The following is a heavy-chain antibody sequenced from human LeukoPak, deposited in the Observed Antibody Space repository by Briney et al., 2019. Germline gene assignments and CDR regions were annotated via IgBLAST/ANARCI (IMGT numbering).Heavy chain of an antibody. CDR2: ISSNGGST. CDR3: ARGLRASSGYYPEYFQH. CDR1: GFTFSSYA. J-gene: IGHJ1*01. Sequence: HPGGSLRLSCAASGFTFSSYAMHWVRQAPGKGLEYVSAISSNGGSTYYANSVKGRFTISRDNSKNTLYLQMGSLRAEDMAVYYCARGLRASSGYYPEYFQHWGQGTLVTVSS. D-gene: IGHD3-22*01. V-gene: IGHV3-64*01.